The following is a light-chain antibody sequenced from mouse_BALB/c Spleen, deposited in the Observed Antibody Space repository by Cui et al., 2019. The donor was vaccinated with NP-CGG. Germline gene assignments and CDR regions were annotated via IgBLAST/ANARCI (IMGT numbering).Light chain of an antibody. V-gene: IGLV1*01. Sequence: QAVVTQESALTTSPGETVTLTCRSNTGAVTTSNYANWVQEKPDHFFTGLIGGTNNRAPGVPARFSGSLIGDKAALTITGAQTEDEAKYFCALWYSNHWVFGGGTKLTVL. J-gene: IGLJ1*01. CDR2: GTN. CDR1: TGAVTTSNY. CDR3: ALWYSNHWV.